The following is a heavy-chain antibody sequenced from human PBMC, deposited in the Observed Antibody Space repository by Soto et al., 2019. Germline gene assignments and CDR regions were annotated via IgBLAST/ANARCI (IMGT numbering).Heavy chain of an antibody. CDR3: AKMVHGGYVSYFDS. CDR1: GFTFTSYA. Sequence: GGSLRLSCEASGFTFTSYAMSWVRQAPGKGLEWVSATSGSGDTTYYADSVKGRFTISRDNSEKRLYLQMNSLRAEDTAVYYCAKMVHGGYVSYFDSWGQGTLFTVPS. J-gene: IGHJ4*02. CDR2: TSGSGDTT. V-gene: IGHV3-23*01. D-gene: IGHD5-12*01.